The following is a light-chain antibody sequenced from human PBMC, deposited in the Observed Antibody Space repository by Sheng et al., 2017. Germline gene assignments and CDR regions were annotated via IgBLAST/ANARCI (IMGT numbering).Light chain of an antibody. V-gene: IGLV2-14*01. CDR2: DVS. J-gene: IGLJ3*02. CDR1: SSDIGTYTF. CDR3: SSFTSTSTLVV. Sequence: QSVLTQPASVSGSPGQSITISCTGTSSDIGTYTFVSWYQQHPGKAPKLLIHDVSHRPSGVSNRFSASKSGNTASLTISGLQAEDEADYYCSSFTSTSTLVVFGGGTKLTVL.